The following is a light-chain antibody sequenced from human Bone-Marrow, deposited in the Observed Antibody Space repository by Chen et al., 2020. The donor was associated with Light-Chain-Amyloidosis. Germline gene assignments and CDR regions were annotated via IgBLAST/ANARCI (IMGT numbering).Light chain of an antibody. CDR1: QSLLHSDGKTY. J-gene: IGKJ4*01. CDR2: EVS. V-gene: IGKV2D-29*02. CDR3: MQKIQLPIT. Sequence: DIVMTQTPVSLSVTTGQPASISCKSSQSLLHSDGKTYLYWYLHKPGQSPQLLISEVSNRFSGVPDRFSGSVSGRDFTLTISRVEAEDVGVYYCMQKIQLPITFGGGTKVDIK.